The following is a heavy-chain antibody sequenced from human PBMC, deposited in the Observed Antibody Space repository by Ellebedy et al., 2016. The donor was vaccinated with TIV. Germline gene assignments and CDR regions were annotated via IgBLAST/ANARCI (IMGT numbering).Heavy chain of an antibody. CDR3: ARGPVTRAVTYYFDY. D-gene: IGHD4-11*01. Sequence: ASVQVSCXGSGYSFTSYYMHWVRQAPGQGLEWMGIINPSGGSTSYAQKFQGRVTMTRDTSTSTVYMELSRLRSDDTAVYYCARGPVTRAVTYYFDYWGQGTLVTVSS. J-gene: IGHJ4*02. CDR2: INPSGGST. V-gene: IGHV1-46*01. CDR1: GYSFTSYY.